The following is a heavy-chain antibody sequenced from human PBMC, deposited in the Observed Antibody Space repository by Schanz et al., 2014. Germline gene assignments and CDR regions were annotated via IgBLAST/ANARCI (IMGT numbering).Heavy chain of an antibody. V-gene: IGHV1-69*02. D-gene: IGHD1-26*01. Sequence: QVQLVQSGAEVKKPGSSMKVSCKASRSTFSSYTISWVRQARGQGLEWVGRFIPILDVGNYAQQFQGRVTFTADKSTSTAYMELSRLRYEDTALYYCARGTMPGAFDIWGQGTMVTVSS. CDR2: FIPILDVG. CDR3: ARGTMPGAFDI. J-gene: IGHJ3*02. CDR1: RSTFSSYT.